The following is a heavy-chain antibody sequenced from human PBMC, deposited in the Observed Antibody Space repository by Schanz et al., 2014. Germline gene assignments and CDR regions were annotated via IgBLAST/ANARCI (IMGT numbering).Heavy chain of an antibody. Sequence: EVQLVESGGGWVQPGGSLRLSCAASGFTFSDYSMNWVRQAPGKGPEWVSYIRSSSTPIYYADSVKGRFTISRDNSKNTVHLQMNSLRAEDTAVYYCAKQHIVRGVIYLNWFDPWGQGTLVTVSS. CDR1: GFTFSDYS. J-gene: IGHJ5*02. V-gene: IGHV3-48*01. D-gene: IGHD3-10*01. CDR2: IRSSSTPI. CDR3: AKQHIVRGVIYLNWFDP.